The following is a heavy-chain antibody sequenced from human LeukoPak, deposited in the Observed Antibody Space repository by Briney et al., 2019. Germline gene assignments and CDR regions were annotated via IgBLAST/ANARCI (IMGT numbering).Heavy chain of an antibody. D-gene: IGHD3-16*01. CDR2: IIPMIKKT. CDR1: GGNFNSYV. J-gene: IGHJ3*01. V-gene: IGHV1-69*04. CDR3: ARDGGADASGFDV. Sequence: ASVKVSCKASGGNFNSYVFSWVRQAPGQGPEWMGRIIPMIKKTNSAQKFRGRVAISADMSTTTVYMELSSLTSEDTAIYYCARDGGADASGFDVWGQGTLVTVPS.